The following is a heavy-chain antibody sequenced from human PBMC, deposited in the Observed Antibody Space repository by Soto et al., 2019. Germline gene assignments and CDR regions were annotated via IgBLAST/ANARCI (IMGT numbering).Heavy chain of an antibody. D-gene: IGHD1-7*01. CDR2: IWYDGSNK. J-gene: IGHJ6*03. CDR1: GFTFSSYG. V-gene: IGHV3-33*01. CDR3: ARDGLDHNWNYFLPGDKHYYYYMDV. Sequence: RLSCAASGFTFSSYGMHWVRQAPGKGLEWVAVIWYDGSNKYYADSVKGRFTISRDNSKNTLYLQMNSLRAEDTAVYYCARDGLDHNWNYFLPGDKHYYYYMDVWGKGTTVTVSS.